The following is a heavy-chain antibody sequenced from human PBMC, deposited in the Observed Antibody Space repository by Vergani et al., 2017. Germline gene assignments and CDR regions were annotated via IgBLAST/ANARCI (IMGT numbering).Heavy chain of an antibody. Sequence: QLQLQESDSRLVNPSQTLSLTCTLSGEDISRDTYSWNWVRQPPGNPLEWIGSVYYSGTTYYNPSLGGRVTMSIDKSKNHFSLTLTSVTAADSAFYFCARGQTGYSRDWSTYFFCMDVWGKGTTVTVSS. V-gene: IGHV4-30-2*01. D-gene: IGHD3/OR15-3a*01. CDR3: ARGQTGYSRDWSTYFFCMDV. CDR2: VYYSGTT. J-gene: IGHJ6*03. CDR1: GEDISRDTYS.